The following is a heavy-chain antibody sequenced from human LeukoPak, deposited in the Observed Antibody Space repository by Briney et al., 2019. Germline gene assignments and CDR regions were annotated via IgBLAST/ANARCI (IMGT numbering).Heavy chain of an antibody. D-gene: IGHD3-22*01. CDR3: ARDVGYFDTSGYKDC. V-gene: IGHV4-31*03. CDR1: GGSISSGGYY. J-gene: IGHJ4*02. CDR2: IYYLGST. Sequence: SQTLSLTCTVSGGSISSGGYYWSWIRPHPGKGLEWIGYIYYLGSTYYNPSLKSRVTISIDTSKNQFSLKLSSVTAADTAVYYCARDVGYFDTSGYKDCWGQGTLVTVSS.